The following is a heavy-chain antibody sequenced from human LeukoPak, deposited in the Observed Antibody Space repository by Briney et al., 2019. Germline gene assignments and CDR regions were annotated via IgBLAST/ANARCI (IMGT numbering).Heavy chain of an antibody. CDR2: INPHSGGT. CDR3: ARENMVRGVNDFQH. D-gene: IGHD3-10*01. V-gene: IGHV1-2*02. Sequence: ASVKVSCKASGYTFTDYYMHWVRQAPGQGLEWMGWINPHSGGTKYIQKFQGRVTMTRDTSISTAYMELSRLRSDDTAVYYCARENMVRGVNDFQHWGQGTLVTVSS. J-gene: IGHJ1*01. CDR1: GYTFTDYY.